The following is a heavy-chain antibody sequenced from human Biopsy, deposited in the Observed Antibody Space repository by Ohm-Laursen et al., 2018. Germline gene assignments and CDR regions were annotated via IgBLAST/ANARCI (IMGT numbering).Heavy chain of an antibody. J-gene: IGHJ4*02. CDR3: ARNTGWYGDLYYFDY. CDR1: GGTFSNYG. Sequence: SVKVSCKAPGGTFSNYGVNWVRQAPGQGLEWMGMINPSGSTTSYPQIFQDRVTMTRDTSKSTVYMELSSLRSADTAVYFCARNTGWYGDLYYFDYWGQGTLVTVSS. D-gene: IGHD6-19*01. V-gene: IGHV1-46*01. CDR2: INPSGSTT.